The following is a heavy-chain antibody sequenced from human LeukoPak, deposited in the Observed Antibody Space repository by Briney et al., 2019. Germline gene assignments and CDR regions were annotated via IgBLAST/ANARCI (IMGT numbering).Heavy chain of an antibody. CDR1: GFTFNNYA. D-gene: IGHD5-12*01. Sequence: PGGSLRLSCEASGFTFNNYAMSWVRQAPGKGLEWVSAISGSGGSTYYADSVKGRFTISRDNSKNTLYLQMNSLRAEDTAVYYCAKGWLATIGLDYWGQGTLVTVSS. J-gene: IGHJ4*02. CDR2: ISGSGGST. V-gene: IGHV3-23*01. CDR3: AKGWLATIGLDY.